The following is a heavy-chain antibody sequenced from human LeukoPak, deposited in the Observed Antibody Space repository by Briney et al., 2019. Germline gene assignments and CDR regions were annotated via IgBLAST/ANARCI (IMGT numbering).Heavy chain of an antibody. V-gene: IGHV3-15*01. CDR2: IKSKADGGTI. D-gene: IGHD6-6*01. J-gene: IGHJ4*02. CDR3: TTDRGIGVRPVFDS. Sequence: GGSLRLSCATSGITFNNAWMSWVRQAQGKGLEWVGRIKSKADGGTIGYAAPVKGRFTILRDVSRVMLYLQLNSLKIEDTAVYYCTTDRGIGVRPVFDSWGQGTLVTVSS. CDR1: GITFNNAW.